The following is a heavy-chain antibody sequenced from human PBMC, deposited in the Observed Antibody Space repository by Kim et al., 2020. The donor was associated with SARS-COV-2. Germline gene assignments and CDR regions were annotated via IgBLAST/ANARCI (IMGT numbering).Heavy chain of an antibody. V-gene: IGHV1-2*02. J-gene: IGHJ4*02. CDR2: NHNSGGT. Sequence: NHNSGGTNSAQQYQDRVTMTRDTSTSTAYMELSRLRSDDTAVYYCARSWDYWGQGTLVTVSS. CDR3: ARSWDY.